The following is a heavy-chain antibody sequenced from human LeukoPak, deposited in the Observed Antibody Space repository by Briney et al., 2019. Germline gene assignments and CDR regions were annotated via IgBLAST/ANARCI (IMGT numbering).Heavy chain of an antibody. Sequence: GGSLRLSCAASGFTFSSYEMNWVRQAPGKGLEWVSYISSSGGTIYYADSVKGRFTISRDNAKNSLYLQMNSLRAEDTAVYYCTKGVLGYSVPFLDCWGQGALVTVSS. CDR3: TKGVLGYSVPFLDC. CDR2: ISSSGGTI. J-gene: IGHJ4*02. V-gene: IGHV3-48*03. CDR1: GFTFSSYE. D-gene: IGHD3-10*02.